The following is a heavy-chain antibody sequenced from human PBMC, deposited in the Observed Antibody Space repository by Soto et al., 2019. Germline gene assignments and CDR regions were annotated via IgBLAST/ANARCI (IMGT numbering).Heavy chain of an antibody. D-gene: IGHD1-26*01. V-gene: IGHV4-34*12. CDR2: IIHSEST. J-gene: IGHJ6*02. Sequence: SETLSLTCAVYGGSFSAYYWSWVRQPPGKGLEWIGEIIHSESTKYNPSLKSRVTISVDTSKNQFSLKLSTVTAADTAVYYCARQRPTDGRWEFANYYGMDVWGQGTPVTVSS. CDR1: GGSFSAYY. CDR3: ARQRPTDGRWEFANYYGMDV.